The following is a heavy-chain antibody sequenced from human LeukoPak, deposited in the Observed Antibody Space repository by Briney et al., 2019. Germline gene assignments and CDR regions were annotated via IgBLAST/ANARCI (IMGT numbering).Heavy chain of an antibody. V-gene: IGHV4-59*01. CDR2: IYYSGST. J-gene: IGHJ5*02. CDR1: GGSISSYY. CDR3: ARVLWNWFGP. Sequence: PSETLSLTCTVSGGSISSYYWSWIRQPPGKGLEWIGYIYYSGSTNYNPSLKSRVTISVDTSKNKFSLKLSSVTAADTAVYYCARVLWNWFGPWGQGTLVTVSS.